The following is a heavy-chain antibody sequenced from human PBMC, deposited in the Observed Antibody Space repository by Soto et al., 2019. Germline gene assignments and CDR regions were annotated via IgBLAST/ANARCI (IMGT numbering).Heavy chain of an antibody. J-gene: IGHJ4*02. Sequence: SETLSLTCTVSGGSISSYYWSWIRQPPGKGLEWIGYIYYSGSTNYNPSLKSRVTISVDTSKNEFSLKLSSVTAADTAVYYCGREHFYGSGSYFDYWGQGTLVTVSS. CDR1: GGSISSYY. D-gene: IGHD3-10*01. CDR3: GREHFYGSGSYFDY. V-gene: IGHV4-59*01. CDR2: IYYSGST.